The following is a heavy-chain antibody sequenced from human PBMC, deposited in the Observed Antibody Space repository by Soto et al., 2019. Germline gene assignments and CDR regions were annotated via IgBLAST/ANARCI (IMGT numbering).Heavy chain of an antibody. CDR3: ARQTIAATGNPGFDY. V-gene: IGHV6-1*01. Sequence: PSQTLSLTCVISGESVSSNSAAWNWIRQSPSRGLEWLGRTYYRSKWYNDYAVSVKSRITINSDTSKNQFSLQLNSVTPEDTAFYYCARQTIAATGNPGFDYWGQGTLVTVSS. CDR2: TYYRSKWYN. CDR1: GESVSSNSAA. D-gene: IGHD6-13*01. J-gene: IGHJ4*02.